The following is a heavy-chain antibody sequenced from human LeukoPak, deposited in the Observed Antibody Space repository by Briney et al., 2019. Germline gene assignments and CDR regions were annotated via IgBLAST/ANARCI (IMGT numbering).Heavy chain of an antibody. J-gene: IGHJ4*02. CDR3: ARPGICGGDCYLGDDY. D-gene: IGHD2-21*02. CDR2: ISSSSSYI. Sequence: GGSLRLSCAASGFTFSSYSMNWVRQAPGKGLEWVSSISSSSSYIYYADSLKGRFTISRDNAKNSLYLQMNSLRAEDTAVYYCARPGICGGDCYLGDDYWGQGTLVTVSS. CDR1: GFTFSSYS. V-gene: IGHV3-21*01.